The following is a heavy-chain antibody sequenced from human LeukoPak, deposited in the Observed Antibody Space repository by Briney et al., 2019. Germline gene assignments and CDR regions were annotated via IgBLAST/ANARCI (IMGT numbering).Heavy chain of an antibody. D-gene: IGHD1-14*01. Sequence: ASVKVSCKASGGTFSSYAISWVRQATGQGFEWIGYMNPNTGNTGYAQKFQGRVTMTRDTSINTAFMELSSLTSDDTAVYYCATTLRNNPPWGQGTLVTVSS. V-gene: IGHV1-8*02. J-gene: IGHJ5*02. CDR3: ATTLRNNPP. CDR2: MNPNTGNT. CDR1: GGTFSSYA.